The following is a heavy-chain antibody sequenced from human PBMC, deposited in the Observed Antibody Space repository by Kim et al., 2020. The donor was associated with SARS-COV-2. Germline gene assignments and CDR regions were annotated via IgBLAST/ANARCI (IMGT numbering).Heavy chain of an antibody. CDR3: AKANVANLGFAVAGSLDY. V-gene: IGHV3-23*01. CDR2: ISGSGRGT. J-gene: IGHJ4*02. D-gene: IGHD6-13*01. CDR1: GFTFNIYA. Sequence: GGSLRLSCAASGFTFNIYAMIWFRQAPGKGLEWVSTISGSGRGTFCADSVKGRFTISRDNSKNTVYLQMNSLRAEDTAVYYCAKANVANLGFAVAGSLDYWGQGTLLTVSS.